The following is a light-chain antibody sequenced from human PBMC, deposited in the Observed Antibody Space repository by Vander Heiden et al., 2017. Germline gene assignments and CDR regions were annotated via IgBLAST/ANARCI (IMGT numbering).Light chain of an antibody. V-gene: IGKV4-1*01. CDR1: QSVLYSSNNKNY. J-gene: IGKJ1*01. CDR2: WAS. Sequence: DIVMTQSPDSLAVSLGERATINCKYSQSVLYSSNNKNYLAWYQQKPGQPPKLLIFWASTRDSGIPDRFSDSGSGTDFSLTISSLQAEDVAVYYCQQYYSRPSFGPGTKVEIK. CDR3: QQYYSRPS.